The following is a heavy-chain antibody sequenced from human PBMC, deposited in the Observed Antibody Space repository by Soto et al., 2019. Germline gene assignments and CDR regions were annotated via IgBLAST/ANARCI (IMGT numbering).Heavy chain of an antibody. CDR2: IKPDGSEK. Sequence: GGSLRLSCAASGFTFSSFWMSWVRQAPGKGLEWVANIKPDGSEKYYVDSVMGRFTISRDNAENSLFLLMNSLRAEDTAVYYCTTDAPMIVVAVHWGQGTLVTVSS. D-gene: IGHD3-22*01. J-gene: IGHJ4*02. CDR1: GFTFSSFW. V-gene: IGHV3-7*03. CDR3: TTDAPMIVVAVH.